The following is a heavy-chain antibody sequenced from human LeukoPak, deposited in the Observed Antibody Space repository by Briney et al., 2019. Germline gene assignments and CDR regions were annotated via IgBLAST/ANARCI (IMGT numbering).Heavy chain of an antibody. CDR3: AVANWGPPILRTTDFDY. J-gene: IGHJ4*02. CDR1: GYTFTSYG. Sequence: ASVKVSCKASGYTFTSYGISWVRQAPGEGLEWMGWISAYNGNTNYAQKLQGRVTMTTDKSTSTAYMELRSLRSDDTAVYYCAVANWGPPILRTTDFDYWGQGTLVTVSS. D-gene: IGHD7-27*01. CDR2: ISAYNGNT. V-gene: IGHV1-18*01.